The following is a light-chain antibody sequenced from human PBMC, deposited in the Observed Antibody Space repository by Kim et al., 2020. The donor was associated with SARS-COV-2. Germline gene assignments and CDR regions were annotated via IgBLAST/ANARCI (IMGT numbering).Light chain of an antibody. CDR3: NSRDSSGNLVV. J-gene: IGLJ2*01. V-gene: IGLV3-19*01. Sequence: SSELTQDPAVSVALGQTVRITCQGDSLRSYYASRYQQKPGQAPVLVIYGKNNRPPGIPDRFSGSSSGNTASLTITGAQAEDEADYYCNSRDSSGNLVVFG. CDR2: GKN. CDR1: SLRSYY.